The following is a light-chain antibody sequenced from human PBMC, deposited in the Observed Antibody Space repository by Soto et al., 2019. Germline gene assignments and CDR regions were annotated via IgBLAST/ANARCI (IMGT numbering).Light chain of an antibody. J-gene: IGLJ2*01. V-gene: IGLV2-14*03. CDR2: DVT. CDR1: SSDIGGYNF. Sequence: QSALTQPASVSGSPGQSITISCTGTSSDIGGYNFVSWYQQHPGKAPKLMFYDVTNRPSGVSNRFSGSKSGNTASLTISGLQAEDGAVYYCSSYTSTNTVVFGGGTKVTVL. CDR3: SSYTSTNTVV.